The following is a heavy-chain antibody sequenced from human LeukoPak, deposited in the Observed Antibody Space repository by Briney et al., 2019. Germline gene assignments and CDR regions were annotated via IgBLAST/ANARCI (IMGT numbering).Heavy chain of an antibody. CDR3: EKSPKTGFLFDY. Sequence: GGSLRLSCAASGFTVSSNYMSWVRQAPGKGLEWVSVIYGGVNTVYADSVQGRFTISRDNSKNTLYLQMSSLRAEDTAVYYCEKSPKTGFLFDYWGKGTLVTVSS. CDR1: GFTVSSNY. V-gene: IGHV3-66*01. D-gene: IGHD1-1*01. CDR2: IYGGVNT. J-gene: IGHJ4*02.